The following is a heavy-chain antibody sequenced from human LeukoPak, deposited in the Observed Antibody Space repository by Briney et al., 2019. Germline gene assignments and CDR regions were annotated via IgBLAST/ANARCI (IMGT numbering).Heavy chain of an antibody. CDR3: ARGYYYGSGGMVDY. D-gene: IGHD3-10*01. J-gene: IGHJ4*02. CDR1: GGSISSYY. Sequence: SETLSLTCTVSGGSISSYYWSWIRQPPGEGLEWIGYIYYSGSTNYNPSLKSRVTISVDTSKNQFSLKLSSVTAADTAVYYCARGYYYGSGGMVDYWGQGTLVTVSS. V-gene: IGHV4-59*12. CDR2: IYYSGST.